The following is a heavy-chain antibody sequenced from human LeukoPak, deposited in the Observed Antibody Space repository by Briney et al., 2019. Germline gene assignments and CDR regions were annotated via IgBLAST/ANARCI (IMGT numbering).Heavy chain of an antibody. J-gene: IGHJ4*02. Sequence: GGSLRLSCAASRFTFSNHEMNWVRQAPGKGLEWVSYISSSGSNIYYADSVKGRFTISRDNAKNSLYLQMNSLRAEDTAVYYCARDLGYYGSGSYDWGQGTLVTVSS. CDR1: RFTFSNHE. CDR2: ISSSGSNI. V-gene: IGHV3-48*03. CDR3: ARDLGYYGSGSYD. D-gene: IGHD3-10*01.